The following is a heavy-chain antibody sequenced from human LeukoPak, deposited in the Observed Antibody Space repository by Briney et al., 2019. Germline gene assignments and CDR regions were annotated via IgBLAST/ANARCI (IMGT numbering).Heavy chain of an antibody. J-gene: IGHJ3*02. CDR2: IYYSGST. CDR3: ARLTTIVVVPAAHDAFDT. Sequence: SETLSLTCTVSGGSISSYYWSWIRQPPGKGLEWIGYIYYSGSTNYNPSLKSRVTISVDTSKNQFSLKLSSVTAADTAVYYCARLTTIVVVPAAHDAFDTWGQGTMVTVSS. D-gene: IGHD2-2*01. CDR1: GGSISSYY. V-gene: IGHV4-59*01.